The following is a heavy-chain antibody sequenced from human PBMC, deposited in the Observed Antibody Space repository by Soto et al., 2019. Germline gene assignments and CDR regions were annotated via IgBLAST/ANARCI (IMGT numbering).Heavy chain of an antibody. J-gene: IGHJ4*02. V-gene: IGHV4-34*01. CDR1: GGSFSGYY. CDR2: INHSGST. CDR3: ARMSGSGTFDY. Sequence: PSETLSLTCAVYGGSFSGYYWSWIRQPPGKGLEWIGEINHSGSTNYNPSLKSRVTISVDTPKNQFSLKLSSVTAADTAVYYCARMSGSGTFDYWGQGTLVTVSS. D-gene: IGHD3-10*01.